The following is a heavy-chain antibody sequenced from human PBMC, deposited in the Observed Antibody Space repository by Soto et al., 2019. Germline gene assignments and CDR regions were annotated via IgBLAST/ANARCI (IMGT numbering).Heavy chain of an antibody. V-gene: IGHV5-10-1*01. Sequence: GESLKISCKGSGYSFTSYWISWVRQMPGKGLEWMGRIDPSDSYTNYSPSFQGHVTISADKSISTAYLQWSSLKASDTAMYYCARHGVGAYCGGDCYSGLTGYWGQGTLVTVSS. D-gene: IGHD2-21*02. J-gene: IGHJ4*02. CDR3: ARHGVGAYCGGDCYSGLTGY. CDR2: IDPSDSYT. CDR1: GYSFTSYW.